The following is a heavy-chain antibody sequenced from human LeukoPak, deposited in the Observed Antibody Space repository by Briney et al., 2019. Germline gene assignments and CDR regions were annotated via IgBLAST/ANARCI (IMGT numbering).Heavy chain of an antibody. CDR3: ARDFGFGSA. J-gene: IGHJ5*02. CDR2: IYYSGST. D-gene: IGHD6-19*01. CDR1: GGSISSYY. V-gene: IGHV4-59*12. Sequence: WETLSLTCTASGGSISSYYWSWIRQPPGKGLEWIGYIYYSGSTNYNPSLRSRVTISVDTSKNQFSLKLTSVTAADTAVYYCARDFGFGSAWGQGALVTVSS.